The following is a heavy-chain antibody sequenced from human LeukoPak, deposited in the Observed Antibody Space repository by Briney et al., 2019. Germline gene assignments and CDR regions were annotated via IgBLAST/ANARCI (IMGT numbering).Heavy chain of an antibody. V-gene: IGHV3-11*01. CDR2: ISSSGYTK. CDR1: GFTFSDYY. D-gene: IGHD6-13*01. J-gene: IGHJ2*01. CDR3: ARVGPAAAGRGYWYFDL. Sequence: PGGSLRLSCAASGFTFSDYYMSLIRQAPGKGLEWVSNISSSGYTKYYADSVKGRFTISRDNAKNSLYLQMNSLRVDDTAVYYCARVGPAAAGRGYWYFDLWGRGTLVTVSS.